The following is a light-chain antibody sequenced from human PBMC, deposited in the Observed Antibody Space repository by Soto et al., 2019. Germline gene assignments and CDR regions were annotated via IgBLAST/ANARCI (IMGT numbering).Light chain of an antibody. CDR1: QSFSGK. CDR3: QQYDTYSRT. Sequence: DIQMTQSPSTLSASVGDRVTITCRASQSFSGKLAWYQQKPGKAPKLLIYDASSLERRVPSRCSGSGSGTEFTLTISSLQPDEFLTLYCQQYDTYSRTFGQGTKVVFK. CDR2: DAS. V-gene: IGKV1-5*01. J-gene: IGKJ1*01.